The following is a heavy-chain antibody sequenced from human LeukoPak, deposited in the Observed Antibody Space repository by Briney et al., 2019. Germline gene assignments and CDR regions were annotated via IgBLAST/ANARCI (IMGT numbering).Heavy chain of an antibody. D-gene: IGHD6-13*01. CDR3: ARDRGSSWFVTHYYYYYYMDV. V-gene: IGHV3-21*01. CDR1: GFTFSSYS. J-gene: IGHJ6*03. Sequence: GGSLRLSCAASGFTFSSYSMNWVRQAPGKGLEWVSSISSSSSYIYYADSVKGRFTISRDNAKNSLYLQMNSLRAEDTAVYYCARDRGSSWFVTHYYYYYYMDVWGKGTTVTVSS. CDR2: ISSSSSYI.